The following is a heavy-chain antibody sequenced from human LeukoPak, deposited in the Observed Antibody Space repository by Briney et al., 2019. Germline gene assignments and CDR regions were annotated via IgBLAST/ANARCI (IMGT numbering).Heavy chain of an antibody. CDR3: ARDRAVATIGGVDY. V-gene: IGHV4-34*01. CDR2: INHSGST. CDR1: GGSFSGYY. J-gene: IGHJ4*02. D-gene: IGHD5-12*01. Sequence: SETLSLTCAVYGGSFSGYYWSWIRQPPGKGLEWIGEINHSGSTNYNPSLKSRVTISVDTSKNQFSLKLSSVTAADTAVYYCARDRAVATIGGVDYWGQGTLVTVSS.